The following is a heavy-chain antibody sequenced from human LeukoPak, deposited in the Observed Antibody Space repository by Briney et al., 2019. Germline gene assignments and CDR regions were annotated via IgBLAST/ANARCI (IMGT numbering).Heavy chain of an antibody. V-gene: IGHV4-31*03. CDR1: GDSISSGGYY. J-gene: IGHJ4*02. Sequence: SQTLSLTCTVSGDSISSGGYYWSWIRQHPGKGLEWIGYIYYSGSTYYNPSLKSRVTISVDTSKNQFSLKLSSVTAADTAVYYCARGIDYYFDYWGQGTLVTVSS. CDR2: IYYSGST. D-gene: IGHD3-9*01. CDR3: ARGIDYYFDY.